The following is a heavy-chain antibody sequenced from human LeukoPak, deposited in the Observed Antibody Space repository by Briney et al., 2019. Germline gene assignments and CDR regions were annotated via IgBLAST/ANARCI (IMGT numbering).Heavy chain of an antibody. CDR1: GFTFSDYY. CDR2: ISSSGSTI. Sequence: PGGSLRLSCAASGFTFSDYYMSWIRQAPGKGLEWVSYISSSGSTIYYADSVKGRFTISRDNAKNSLYLQMNSLRAEHTAVYYCARDIIVQGTSWDAFDIWGQGTMVTVSS. D-gene: IGHD2-2*01. J-gene: IGHJ3*02. CDR3: ARDIIVQGTSWDAFDI. V-gene: IGHV3-11*01.